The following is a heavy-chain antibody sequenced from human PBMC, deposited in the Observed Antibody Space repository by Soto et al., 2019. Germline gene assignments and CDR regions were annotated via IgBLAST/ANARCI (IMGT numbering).Heavy chain of an antibody. V-gene: IGHV4-59*01. D-gene: IGHD2-15*01. CDR2: IYYSGST. J-gene: IGHJ4*02. CDR3: ARGPPRYCSGGSCPLYY. CDR1: GGSISSYY. Sequence: PSETLSITCTVSGGSISSYYWSWIRQPPGKGLEWIGYIYYSGSTNYNPSLKSRVTISVDTSKNQFSLKLSSVTAADTAVYYCARGPPRYCSGGSCPLYYWGQGTLVTVSS.